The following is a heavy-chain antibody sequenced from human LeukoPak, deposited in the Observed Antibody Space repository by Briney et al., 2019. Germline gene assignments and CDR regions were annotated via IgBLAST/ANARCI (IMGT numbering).Heavy chain of an antibody. CDR3: AREPRRAMGVTFFDY. V-gene: IGHV3-48*03. Sequence: GGSLRLSXAASGFTFSSYEMNWVRQAPGKGLEWVSYISSSGSTIYYADSVKGRFTISRDNAKNSLYLQMNSLRAEDTAVYYCAREPRRAMGVTFFDYWGQGTLVTVSS. CDR2: ISSSGSTI. D-gene: IGHD5-18*01. J-gene: IGHJ4*02. CDR1: GFTFSSYE.